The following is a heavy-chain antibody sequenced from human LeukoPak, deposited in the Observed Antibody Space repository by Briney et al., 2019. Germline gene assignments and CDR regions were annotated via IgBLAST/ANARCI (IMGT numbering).Heavy chain of an antibody. CDR3: ARGQSGIAVAGDY. D-gene: IGHD6-19*01. Sequence: VASVKVSCKASGYTFTGYYMHWVRQAPGQGLEWMGWINPNSGGTNYAQKFQGRVTMTRDTSISTAYMELSRLRSDDTAVYYCARGQSGIAVAGDYWGQGTLVTVSS. V-gene: IGHV1-2*02. J-gene: IGHJ4*02. CDR2: INPNSGGT. CDR1: GYTFTGYY.